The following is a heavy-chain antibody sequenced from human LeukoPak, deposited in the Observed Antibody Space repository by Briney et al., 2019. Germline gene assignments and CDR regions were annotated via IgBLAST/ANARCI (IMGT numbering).Heavy chain of an antibody. CDR1: GGSISSYY. J-gene: IGHJ6*02. V-gene: IGHV4-59*08. Sequence: PSETLSLTCTVSGGSISSYYWSWIRQPPGKGLEWIGYIYYSGSTNYNPSLKSRVTISVDTSKNQFSLRLSSVTAADTAVYYCARHGVGDYPPFFGMDVWGQGTTVTVSS. CDR2: IYYSGST. D-gene: IGHD2/OR15-2a*01. CDR3: ARHGVGDYPPFFGMDV.